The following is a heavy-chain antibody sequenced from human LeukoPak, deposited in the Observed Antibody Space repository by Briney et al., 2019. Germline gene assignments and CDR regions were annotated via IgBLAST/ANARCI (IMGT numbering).Heavy chain of an antibody. CDR3: AQLLLRGPTA. CDR1: GFTFTNYY. Sequence: PGGSTRLSCAVSGFTFTNYYMSWVRQAPGKGLEWVANINQVGTETFYVDSVKGRFTISRDNAKNSLYLQMSSLRAEDTAVYYCAQLLLRGPTAWGQGTLVTVSS. J-gene: IGHJ4*02. D-gene: IGHD2-15*01. V-gene: IGHV3-7*01. CDR2: INQVGTET.